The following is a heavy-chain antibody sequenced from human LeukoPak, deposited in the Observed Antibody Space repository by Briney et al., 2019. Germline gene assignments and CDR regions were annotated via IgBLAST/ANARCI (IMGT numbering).Heavy chain of an antibody. CDR2: ISRTGNSI. Sequence: GGSLRLSCAASGFTLTSYEMNWVRLAPGKGLEWISYISRTGNSIYYADSVKGRFTVSSDSAKNSLYLQMNSLSAEDTAVYYCARGPYSSNWYVDYWGQGALVTVAS. CDR1: GFTLTSYE. V-gene: IGHV3-48*03. CDR3: ARGPYSSNWYVDY. D-gene: IGHD6-13*01. J-gene: IGHJ4*02.